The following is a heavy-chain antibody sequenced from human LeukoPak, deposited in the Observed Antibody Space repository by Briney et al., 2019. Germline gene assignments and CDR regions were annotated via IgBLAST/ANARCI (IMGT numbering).Heavy chain of an antibody. D-gene: IGHD3-3*01. CDR1: GYTFTGYY. V-gene: IGHV1-2*02. CDR2: INPNSGGT. CDR3: ARSGTFADFWSGYPDY. J-gene: IGHJ4*02. Sequence: SVKVSCKASGYTFTGYYMHWVRQAPGQGLEWMGWINPNSGGTNYAQKFQGRVTMTRDTSISTAYMELSRLRSDDTAVYYCARSGTFADFWSGYPDYWGQGTLVTVST.